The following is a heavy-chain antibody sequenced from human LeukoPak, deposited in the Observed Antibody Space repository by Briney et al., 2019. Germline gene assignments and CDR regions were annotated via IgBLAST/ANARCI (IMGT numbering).Heavy chain of an antibody. Sequence: SETLSLTCAVSGGSISSGNWWSWVRQPPGKGLEWIGEIYHSGSTNYNPSLKSRVTISVDKSKNQFSLKLSSVTAADTAVYYCARDQLLWFGELGYYYGMDVWGQGTTVTVSS. CDR1: GGSISSGNW. J-gene: IGHJ6*02. V-gene: IGHV4-4*02. CDR3: ARDQLLWFGELGYYYGMDV. CDR2: IYHSGST. D-gene: IGHD3-10*01.